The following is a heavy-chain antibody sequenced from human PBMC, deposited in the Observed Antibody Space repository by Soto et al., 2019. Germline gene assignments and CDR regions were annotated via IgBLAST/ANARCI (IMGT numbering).Heavy chain of an antibody. CDR2: ISGSDDST. D-gene: IGHD6-6*01. V-gene: IGHV3-23*01. CDR3: AKRSSSSTFDY. J-gene: IGHJ4*02. CDR1: GFTFSSYA. Sequence: EVQLLASGGGLVQPGASLRLSCAASGFTFSSYAMSWVRQAPGKGLEWVSVISGSDDSTYYADSVKGRFTISRDNSKNTLYLQMNSLRAEDTAVYYCAKRSSSSTFDYWGQGTLGTVSS.